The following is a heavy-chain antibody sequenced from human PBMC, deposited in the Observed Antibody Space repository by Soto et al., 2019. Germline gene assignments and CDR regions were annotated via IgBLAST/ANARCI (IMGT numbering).Heavy chain of an antibody. D-gene: IGHD6-19*01. CDR2: INHSGSI. Sequence: QVRLQHWGAGLLKPSETLSLTCAVHGGSFGGYYWSWIRQPPGKGLEWIGEINHSGSIHYNPSLKSRVTISADTPNNQFSLKLSSVTAADTAVYYCARGSQWLDYWGQGALVTVSS. V-gene: IGHV4-34*01. CDR3: ARGSQWLDY. CDR1: GGSFGGYY. J-gene: IGHJ4*02.